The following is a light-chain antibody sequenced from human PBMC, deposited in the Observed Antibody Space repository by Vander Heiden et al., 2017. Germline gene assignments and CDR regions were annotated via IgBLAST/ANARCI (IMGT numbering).Light chain of an antibody. CDR1: QSVSRY. CDR3: QQRSNWPFSLT. J-gene: IGKJ4*01. V-gene: IGKV3-11*01. Sequence: DIVLTQSPATLSLSPGARPTLSCRASQSVSRYLDWYQQKPGQAPRLLIYDASNRATGIPARFSGSGSGTDFTLTISSIEAEDFEVYYCQQRSNWPFSLTFGGGTKVEIK. CDR2: DAS.